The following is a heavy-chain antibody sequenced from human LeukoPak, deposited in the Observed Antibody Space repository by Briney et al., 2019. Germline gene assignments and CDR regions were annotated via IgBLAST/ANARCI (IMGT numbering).Heavy chain of an antibody. Sequence: GGSLRLSCAGSGFTFSSYAMHWVRQAPGKGLEWVAGISYDGSNKYYADSVKGRFTISRDNSKNTLFLQMSSLRAEDTAVYYCVMAGLGSGTYYYFDYWGQGTLVTVSS. CDR3: VMAGLGSGTYYYFDY. CDR2: ISYDGSNK. J-gene: IGHJ4*02. CDR1: GFTFSSYA. V-gene: IGHV3-30-3*01. D-gene: IGHD1-26*01.